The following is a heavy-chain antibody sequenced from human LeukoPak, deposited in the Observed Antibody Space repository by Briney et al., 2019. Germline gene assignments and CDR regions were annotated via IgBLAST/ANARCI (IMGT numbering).Heavy chain of an antibody. CDR3: ARGKYYNILTGFSRGGYSDY. D-gene: IGHD3-9*01. V-gene: IGHV3-74*01. CDR2: INSDGSIT. CDR1: GFTFSSHW. J-gene: IGHJ4*02. Sequence: GGSLRLSCAASGFTFSSHWMHWVRQAPGKGLVWVSRINSDGSITSYADSVKGRFTISRDNSKNTLYLQMNSLIIEDTAVYYCARGKYYNILTGFSRGGYSDYWGQGTLVTVSS.